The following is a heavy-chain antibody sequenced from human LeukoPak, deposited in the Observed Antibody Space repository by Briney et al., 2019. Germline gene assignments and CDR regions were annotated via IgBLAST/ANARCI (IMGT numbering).Heavy chain of an antibody. J-gene: IGHJ4*02. Sequence: SETLSLTCAVYGGSFSGYYWSWIRQPPRKGLEWIGEINHSGSTNYNPSLKSRVTISVDTSKNQFSLKLSSVTAADTAVYYCATITMVRGVTDWGQGTLVTVSS. D-gene: IGHD3-10*01. CDR1: GGSFSGYY. CDR2: INHSGST. CDR3: ATITMVRGVTD. V-gene: IGHV4-34*01.